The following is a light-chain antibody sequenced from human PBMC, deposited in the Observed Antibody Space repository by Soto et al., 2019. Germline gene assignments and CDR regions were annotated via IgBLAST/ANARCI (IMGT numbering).Light chain of an antibody. Sequence: ESVLTQSPGTLSLSPGERATLSCRASQRVSRDYLAWYQLKHGQAPRLRIYVASSRATGIPDRFSGSGSGTGFTLTISRLEPEYFAVYCCQQYDRSLQFTFGPGTKVDI. CDR1: QRVSRDY. V-gene: IGKV3-20*01. CDR2: VAS. CDR3: QQYDRSLQFT. J-gene: IGKJ3*01.